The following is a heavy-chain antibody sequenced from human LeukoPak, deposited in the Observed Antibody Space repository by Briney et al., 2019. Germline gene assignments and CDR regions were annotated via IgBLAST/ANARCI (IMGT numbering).Heavy chain of an antibody. J-gene: IGHJ4*02. D-gene: IGHD6-6*01. V-gene: IGHV3-13*01. CDR2: IGTAGDT. CDR3: ARGRYSSSDGYFDY. Sequence: GGSLRLSCAASGFTFSSYDMHWVRQATGKGLEWVSAIGTAGDTYYPGSVKGRFTISREKAKNSLYLQMNSLRAGDTVVYYCARGRYSSSDGYFDYWGQGTLVTVSS. CDR1: GFTFSSYD.